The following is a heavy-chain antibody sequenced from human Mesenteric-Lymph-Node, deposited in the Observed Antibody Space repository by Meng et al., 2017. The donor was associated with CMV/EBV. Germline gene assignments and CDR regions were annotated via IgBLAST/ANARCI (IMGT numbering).Heavy chain of an antibody. Sequence: GGSLRLSCAASGFTFDDYGMSWVRQAPGKGLEWVSYISSSGSTIYYADSVKGRFTISRDNAKNSLYLQMNSLRAEDTAVYYCARVVQLLHDAFDIWGQGTMVTVSS. CDR3: ARVVQLLHDAFDI. CDR2: ISSSGSTI. J-gene: IGHJ3*02. V-gene: IGHV3-48*03. D-gene: IGHD1-1*01. CDR1: GFTFDDYG.